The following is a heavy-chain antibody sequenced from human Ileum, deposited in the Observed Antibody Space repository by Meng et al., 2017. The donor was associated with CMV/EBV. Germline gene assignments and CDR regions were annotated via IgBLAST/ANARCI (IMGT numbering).Heavy chain of an antibody. CDR1: GYTFTGYY. CDR3: MTVTGNYPY. D-gene: IGHD1-7*01. Sequence: HVQRLQSGADMKKPGAALKDSCKASGYTFTGYYMHWVRQAPGQGLEWMGRINPDTGGTNYAQKFQGRVTMTRDTSISTAYMELSRLTSDDTAVYFCMTVTGNYPYWGQGALVTVSS. CDR2: INPDTGGT. J-gene: IGHJ4*02. V-gene: IGHV1-2*06.